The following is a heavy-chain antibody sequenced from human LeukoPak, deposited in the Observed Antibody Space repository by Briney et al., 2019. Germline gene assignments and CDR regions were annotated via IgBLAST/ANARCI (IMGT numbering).Heavy chain of an antibody. CDR3: AILLPNYYGSGSTD. V-gene: IGHV3-30*02. CDR1: GCTFSSYG. D-gene: IGHD3-10*01. Sequence: GGSLRLSCAASGCTFSSYGMHWVRQAPGKGLEWVAFIRYDGSNKYYADSVKGRFTISRDNSKNTLYLQMNSLRAEDTAVYYCAILLPNYYGSGSTDWGQGTLVTVSS. J-gene: IGHJ4*02. CDR2: IRYDGSNK.